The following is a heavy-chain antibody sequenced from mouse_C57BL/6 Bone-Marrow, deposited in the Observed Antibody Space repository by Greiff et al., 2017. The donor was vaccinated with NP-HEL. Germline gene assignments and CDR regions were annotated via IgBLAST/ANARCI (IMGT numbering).Heavy chain of an antibody. CDR1: GFTFSSYA. Sequence: EVMLVESGGGLVKPGGSLKLSCAASGFTFSSYAMSWVRQTPEKRLEWVATISDGGSYTYYPDNVKGRFTISRDNAKNNLYLQMSHLKSEDTAMYYCARDWGWVLRYFDVWGTGTTVTVSS. D-gene: IGHD2-3*01. J-gene: IGHJ1*03. CDR3: ARDWGWVLRYFDV. CDR2: ISDGGSYT. V-gene: IGHV5-4*01.